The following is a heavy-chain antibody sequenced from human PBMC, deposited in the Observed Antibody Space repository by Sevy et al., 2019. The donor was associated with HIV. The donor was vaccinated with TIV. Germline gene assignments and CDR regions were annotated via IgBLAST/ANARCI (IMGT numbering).Heavy chain of an antibody. CDR3: ARYGSGTYYFDY. CDR2: IYTSGST. V-gene: IGHV4-61*02. J-gene: IGHJ4*02. CDR1: GGSISSGSYY. Sequence: SETLSLTCTVSGGSISSGSYYWSWIRQPAGKGLGWVGRIYTSGSTNYNPSLKSRVTVSVDTSKNQFSLKLSSVTAADTAVYYCARYGSGTYYFDYWGQGTLVTVS. D-gene: IGHD3-10*01.